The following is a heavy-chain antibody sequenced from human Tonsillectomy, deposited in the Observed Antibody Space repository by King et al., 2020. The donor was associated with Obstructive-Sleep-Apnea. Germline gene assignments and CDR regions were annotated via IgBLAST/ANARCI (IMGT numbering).Heavy chain of an antibody. V-gene: IGHV2-70*11. CDR1: GFSLSTGGMC. D-gene: IGHD6-19*01. J-gene: IGHJ4*02. CDR3: ARTTILRGPIAVVGTAHFDY. CDR2: IDWDDDK. Sequence: RVTLKESGPALVKPTQTLTLTCTFSGFSLSTGGMCVSWIRQPPGKALEWLARIDWDDDKYYNTSLKTRLTISKDTSKNQVVLTMTNMDPVDTATYYCARTTILRGPIAVVGTAHFDYWGQGTLVTVSS.